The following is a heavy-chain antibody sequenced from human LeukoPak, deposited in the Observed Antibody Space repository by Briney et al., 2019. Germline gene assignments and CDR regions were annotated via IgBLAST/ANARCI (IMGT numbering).Heavy chain of an antibody. D-gene: IGHD1-14*01. Sequence: GASVKVSCKASGYTYSSYDINWVRQATGQGLEWMGWMNPNSGNTGYAQKFQGRVTMTMNTSISTAYMELSSLRSEDTAMYYCARGRNQRDLRLLLYWGQGTLVTVSS. CDR3: ARGRNQRDLRLLLY. CDR2: MNPNSGNT. CDR1: GYTYSSYD. J-gene: IGHJ4*02. V-gene: IGHV1-8*01.